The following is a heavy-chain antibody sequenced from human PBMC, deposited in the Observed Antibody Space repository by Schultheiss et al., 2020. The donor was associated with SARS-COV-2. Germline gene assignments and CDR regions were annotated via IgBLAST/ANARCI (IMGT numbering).Heavy chain of an antibody. CDR1: GFSLSTSGMR. Sequence: SGPTLVKPTQTLTLTCTFSGFSLSTSGMRASWIRQPPGKALEWLARIDWDDDKRYSPSLKSRLTITKDTSKNQVVLTMTNMDPVDTATYFCAHRPRQEYYDFWSGYNMYYFDYWGQGTLVTVSS. J-gene: IGHJ4*02. V-gene: IGHV2-5*08. CDR3: AHRPRQEYYDFWSGYNMYYFDY. D-gene: IGHD3-3*01. CDR2: IDWDDDK.